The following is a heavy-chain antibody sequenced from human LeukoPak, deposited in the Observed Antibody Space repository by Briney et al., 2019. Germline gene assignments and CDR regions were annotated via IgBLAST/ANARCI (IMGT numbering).Heavy chain of an antibody. CDR1: GFTFSSYA. J-gene: IGHJ6*03. CDR2: ISYDGSNK. CDR3: AREFAALDFSWYYMDV. V-gene: IGHV3-30*01. Sequence: GGSLRLSCAASGFTFSSYAMHWVRQAPGKGLEWVAVISYDGSNKYYADSVKGRFTISRDNSKNTLYLQMNSLRAEDTAVYYCAREFAALDFSWYYMDVWGKGTTVTVSS. D-gene: IGHD3-3*01.